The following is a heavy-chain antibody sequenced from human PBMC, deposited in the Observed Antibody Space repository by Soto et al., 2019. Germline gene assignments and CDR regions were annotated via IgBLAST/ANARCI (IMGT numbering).Heavy chain of an antibody. CDR2: IYYSGST. V-gene: IGHV4-59*01. CDR3: ARLEKSSVVAATYFDY. Sequence: SETLSLTCTVSGGSISSYYWSWIRQPPGKGLEWIGYIYYSGSTNYNPSLKSRVTISVDTSKNQFSLKLSSVTAADTAVYYCARLEKSSVVAATYFDYWGQGTLVTVSS. J-gene: IGHJ4*02. CDR1: GGSISSYY. D-gene: IGHD2-15*01.